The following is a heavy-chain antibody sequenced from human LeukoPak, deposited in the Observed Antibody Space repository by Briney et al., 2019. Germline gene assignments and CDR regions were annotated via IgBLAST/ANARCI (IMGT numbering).Heavy chain of an antibody. CDR1: GFTFSSYA. J-gene: IGHJ5*02. D-gene: IGHD6-13*01. CDR3: VKGKSSSLYNWFDP. CDR2: ISSNGGST. Sequence: GGSLRLSCSASGFTFSSYAMHWVRQAPGKGLEYVSAISSNGGSTYYADSVKGRFTTSRDNSKNTLYLQMNSLRAEDTAVYYCVKGKSSSLYNWFDPWGQGTLVTVSS. V-gene: IGHV3-64D*06.